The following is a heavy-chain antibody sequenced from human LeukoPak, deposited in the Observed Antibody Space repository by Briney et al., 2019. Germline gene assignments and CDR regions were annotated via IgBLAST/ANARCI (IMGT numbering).Heavy chain of an antibody. D-gene: IGHD3/OR15-3a*01. CDR1: GGTFSSYA. CDR3: ARVLDDSPTEYYFDY. CDR2: IIPILGIA. Sequence: SVKVSCKASGGTFSSYAISWVRQAPGQGLEWMGRIIPILGIANYARKFQGRVTITADKSTSTAYMELSSLRSEDTAVYYCARVLDDSPTEYYFDYWGQGTLVTVSS. V-gene: IGHV1-69*04. J-gene: IGHJ4*02.